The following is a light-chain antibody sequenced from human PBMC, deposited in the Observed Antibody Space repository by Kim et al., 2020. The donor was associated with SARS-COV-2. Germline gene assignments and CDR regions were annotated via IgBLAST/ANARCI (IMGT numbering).Light chain of an antibody. V-gene: IGKV4-1*01. J-gene: IGKJ2*01. CDR3: QQYYSIPYT. CDR1: QSVLYSSNNKNY. Sequence: DIVMTQSPDSLAVSLGERATINCKSSQSVLYSSNNKNYLAWYQQKPGQPPKLLIYWASTRESGVPGRFSGSGSGTDFTLTISSLQAEDVAVYYCQQYYSIPYTFGQGTKVDIK. CDR2: WAS.